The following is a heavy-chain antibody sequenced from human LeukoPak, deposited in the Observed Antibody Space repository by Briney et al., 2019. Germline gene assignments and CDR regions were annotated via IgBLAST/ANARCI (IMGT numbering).Heavy chain of an antibody. V-gene: IGHV3-7*03. CDR1: GFTFDDYA. D-gene: IGHD3-16*01. CDR3: ARGGGLDV. Sequence: PGGSLRLPCAASGFTFDDYAMNWARQAPGKGLEWVASINHNGNVNYYVDSVKGRFTISRDNAKNSLYLQMSNLRAEDTAVYFCARGGGLDVWGQGATVTVSS. J-gene: IGHJ6*02. CDR2: INHNGNVN.